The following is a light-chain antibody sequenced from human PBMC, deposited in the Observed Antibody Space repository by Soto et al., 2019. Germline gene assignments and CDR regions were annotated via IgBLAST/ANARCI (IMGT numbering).Light chain of an antibody. CDR3: QQSSNWPPIT. Sequence: EIVLTQSPATLSLSPGERATLSCRASQSVSSYLAWYQQKPGQAPRLLIYDASNRATGIPARFSGSGSGTYFTLTISSLEPEDFAFYYCQQSSNWPPITFGQGTRLEIK. J-gene: IGKJ5*01. V-gene: IGKV3-11*01. CDR1: QSVSSY. CDR2: DAS.